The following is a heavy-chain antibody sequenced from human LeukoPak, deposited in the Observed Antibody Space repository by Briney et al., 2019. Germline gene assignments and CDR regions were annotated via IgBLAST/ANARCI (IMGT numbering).Heavy chain of an antibody. CDR1: GYSFTSYW. D-gene: IGHD3-10*01. CDR3: ARRYVVRGVSYYDY. J-gene: IGHJ4*02. CDR2: IYPGDSDT. Sequence: GESLKISCKGSGYSFTSYWIGWVRQMPGKGLEWMGIIYPGDSDTRYSPSFQGQVTISADKSISTAYLQWSSLKASDTATYCCARRYVVRGVSYYDYWGQGTLVTVSS. V-gene: IGHV5-51*01.